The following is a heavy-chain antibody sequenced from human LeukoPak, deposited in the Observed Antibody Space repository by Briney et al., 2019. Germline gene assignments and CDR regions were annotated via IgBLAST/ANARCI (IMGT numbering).Heavy chain of an antibody. CDR3: ARATIVGAMGGAYFDY. V-gene: IGHV1-18*01. Sequence: ASVKVSCKASGYTFTSYGISWVRQAPGQGLEWMGWISAYNGNTNYAQKLQGRVTMTTDTSTGTAYTELRSLRSDDTAVYYCARATIVGAMGGAYFDYWGQGTLVTVSS. CDR1: GYTFTSYG. J-gene: IGHJ4*02. CDR2: ISAYNGNT. D-gene: IGHD1-26*01.